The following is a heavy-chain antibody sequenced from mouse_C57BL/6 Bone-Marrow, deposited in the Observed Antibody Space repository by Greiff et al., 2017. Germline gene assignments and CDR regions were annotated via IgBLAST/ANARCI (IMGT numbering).Heavy chain of an antibody. Sequence: EVQLQQSGPELVKPGASVKISCKASGYTFTDYYMNWVKQSHGKSLEWIGDINPNNGGTSYNQKFKGKATLTVDKSSSTAYMEIRSLTSEDSAVYYCASYDGYSYAMDYWGQGTSVTVSS. CDR1: GYTFTDYY. D-gene: IGHD2-3*01. J-gene: IGHJ4*01. CDR3: ASYDGYSYAMDY. CDR2: INPNNGGT. V-gene: IGHV1-26*01.